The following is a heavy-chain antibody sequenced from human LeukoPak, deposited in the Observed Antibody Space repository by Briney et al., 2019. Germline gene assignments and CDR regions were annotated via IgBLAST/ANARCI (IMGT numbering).Heavy chain of an antibody. CDR3: ASTAPYSSSYEFDY. CDR2: INPSGGST. CDR1: GGTFSSYA. Sequence: ASVKVSCKASGGTFSSYAISWVRQAPGQGLEWMGIINPSGGSTSYAQKFQGRVTMTRDMSTSTVYMELSSLRSEDTAVYYCASTAPYSSSYEFDYWGQGTLVTVSS. J-gene: IGHJ4*02. V-gene: IGHV1-46*01. D-gene: IGHD6-13*01.